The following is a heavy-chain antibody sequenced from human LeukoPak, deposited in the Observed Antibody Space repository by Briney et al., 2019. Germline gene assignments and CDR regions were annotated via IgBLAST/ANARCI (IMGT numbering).Heavy chain of an antibody. V-gene: IGHV4-34*01. CDR1: GGSFSGYY. CDR3: ARSARIPYYFDY. CDR2: INHSGST. Sequence: SETLSLTCAVYGGSFSGYYWSWIRQPPGKGLEWIGEINHSGSTNYNPSLKSRVTISVDTSKNRFSLKLSSVTAADTAVYYCARSARIPYYFDYWGQGTLVTVSS. J-gene: IGHJ4*02.